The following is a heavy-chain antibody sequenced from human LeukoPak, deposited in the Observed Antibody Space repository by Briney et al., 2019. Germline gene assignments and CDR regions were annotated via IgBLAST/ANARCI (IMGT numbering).Heavy chain of an antibody. CDR2: INPNGGST. CDR3: ARDLWPYYYDSSSRYYFDY. Sequence: ASVKVSCKASGYTFTSYYIHWVRLAPGQGLEWMGIINPNGGSTTYAQKFQGRVTMTRDTSTSTVYMELSSLRSEDTAVYYCARDLWPYYYDSSSRYYFDYWGQGTLVTVSS. D-gene: IGHD3-22*01. J-gene: IGHJ4*02. CDR1: GYTFTSYY. V-gene: IGHV1-46*01.